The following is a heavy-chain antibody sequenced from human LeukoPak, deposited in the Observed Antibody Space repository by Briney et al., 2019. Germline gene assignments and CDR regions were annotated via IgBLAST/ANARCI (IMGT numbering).Heavy chain of an antibody. J-gene: IGHJ4*02. V-gene: IGHV3-23*01. CDR3: VRDRGYSNFDY. D-gene: IGHD4-11*01. CDR2: ISGSAGAT. CDR1: GFTFSSYA. Sequence: GGSLRLSCAASGFTFSSYAMSWVRQAPGKGLEWVSSISGSAGATYYADSLKGRFTISRDNARGSLYLQMNSLRAEDTAVYYCVRDRGYSNFDYWGQGSLVTVSS.